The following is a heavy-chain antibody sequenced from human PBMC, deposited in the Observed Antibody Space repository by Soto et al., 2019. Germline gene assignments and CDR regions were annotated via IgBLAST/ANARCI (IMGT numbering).Heavy chain of an antibody. CDR1: GFTFISYV. CDR3: AKKAGYSGYDPFDY. J-gene: IGHJ4*02. D-gene: IGHD5-12*01. V-gene: IGHV3-23*01. CDR2: VSTSGGST. Sequence: WGSLRLSCAASGFTFISYVMSLFGHSPGKGLEWVSAVSTSGGSTFYAGSVKGRFAISRDNSKNTLYLQMNSLRAEDTAVYYCAKKAGYSGYDPFDYWGQGTLVTVSS.